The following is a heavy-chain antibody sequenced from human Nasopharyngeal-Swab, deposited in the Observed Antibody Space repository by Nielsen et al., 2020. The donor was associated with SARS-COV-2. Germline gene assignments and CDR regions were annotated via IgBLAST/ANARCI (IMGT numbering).Heavy chain of an antibody. CDR2: INTNTGNP. D-gene: IGHD6-13*01. CDR1: GYTFTSYA. Sequence: VKVSCKASGYTFTSYAMNWVRQAPGQGLEWMGWINTNTGNPTYAQGFTGRFVFSLDTSVSTAYLQISSLKAEDTAVYYCARAGSSWAIYYFDYWGQGTLVTASS. J-gene: IGHJ4*02. CDR3: ARAGSSWAIYYFDY. V-gene: IGHV7-4-1*02.